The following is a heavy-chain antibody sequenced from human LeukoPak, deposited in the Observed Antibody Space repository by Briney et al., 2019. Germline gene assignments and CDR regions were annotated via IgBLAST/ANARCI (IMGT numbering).Heavy chain of an antibody. V-gene: IGHV4-30-2*01. CDR1: GGSISSGDYP. CDR3: ARGFYGAGSHFDY. Sequence: PSQTLSLACTVSGGSISSGDYPWSWIRQPPGKGLEWIGYIFHTGHTSYNPSLKSRVTISVDMSKNQLSLRLTSVTAADTAVYYCARGFYGAGSHFDYWGQGTLVTVSS. J-gene: IGHJ4*02. D-gene: IGHD3-10*01. CDR2: IFHTGHT.